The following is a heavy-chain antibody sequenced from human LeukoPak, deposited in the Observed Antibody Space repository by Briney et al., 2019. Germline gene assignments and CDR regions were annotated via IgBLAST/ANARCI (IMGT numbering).Heavy chain of an antibody. Sequence: GGSLRLSCVASGLTFSSYWMSWVRQAPVKEPEWVANIKQDGSEKNYVDSVKGRFTISRDSAKNSLYLQMNSLRAEDTAVYYCARDLSYTDYWGQGTRVTVSS. J-gene: IGHJ4*02. V-gene: IGHV3-7*01. CDR3: ARDLSYTDY. CDR1: GLTFSSYW. CDR2: IKQDGSEK. D-gene: IGHD1-26*01.